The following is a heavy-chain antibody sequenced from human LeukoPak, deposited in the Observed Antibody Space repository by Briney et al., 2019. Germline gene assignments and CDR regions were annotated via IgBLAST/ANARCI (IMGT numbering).Heavy chain of an antibody. CDR1: GFTFDDYG. CDR3: ARDLYNRYYGSGKDGMDV. Sequence: PGGSLRLSCAASGFTFDDYGMSWVRQAPGKGLEWVSGINWNGGSTGYADSVKGRFTISRDNAKNSLYLQMNSLRAEDTALYHCARDLYNRYYGSGKDGMDVWGQGTTVTVSS. V-gene: IGHV3-20*01. J-gene: IGHJ6*02. D-gene: IGHD3-10*01. CDR2: INWNGGST.